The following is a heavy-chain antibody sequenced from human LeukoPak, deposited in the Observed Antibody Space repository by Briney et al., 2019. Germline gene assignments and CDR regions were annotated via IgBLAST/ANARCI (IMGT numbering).Heavy chain of an antibody. D-gene: IGHD5-18*01. V-gene: IGHV3-21*01. CDR2: ISSSSSYI. Sequence: AGGSLRLSCAASGFTFSSYSMNWVRQAPGKGLEWVSSISSSSSYIYYADSVKGRFTISRDNAKNSLYLQMNSLRAEDTAVYYCARVTWIQLWSGGYYFDYWGQGTLVTVSS. J-gene: IGHJ4*02. CDR1: GFTFSSYS. CDR3: ARVTWIQLWSGGYYFDY.